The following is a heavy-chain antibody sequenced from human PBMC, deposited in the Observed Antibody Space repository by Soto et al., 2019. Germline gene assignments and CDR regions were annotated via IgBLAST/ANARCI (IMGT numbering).Heavy chain of an antibody. CDR1: GGSISSYY. Sequence: SETLSLTCTVSGGSISSYYWSWIRHPPGKGLEWIGYIYYSGSTNYNPSLKSRVTISVDTSKNQFSLSLTSVTAADTAVYYCAREYTYGSNFFDCWGQGALVTVSS. CDR3: AREYTYGSNFFDC. CDR2: IYYSGST. D-gene: IGHD2-2*02. J-gene: IGHJ4*02. V-gene: IGHV4-59*12.